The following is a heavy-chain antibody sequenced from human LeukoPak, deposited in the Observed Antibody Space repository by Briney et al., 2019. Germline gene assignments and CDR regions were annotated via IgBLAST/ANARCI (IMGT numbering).Heavy chain of an antibody. CDR1: GGSISSYY. CDR2: IYTSGST. CDR3: ARDKYYYDSSGYFFDY. D-gene: IGHD3-22*01. J-gene: IGHJ4*02. Sequence: SETLSLTCTVSGGSISSYYWSWIRQPAGKGLEWIGRIYTSGSTNYNPSLKSRVTMSVDTSKNQFSLKLSSVTAADTAVYYCARDKYYYDSSGYFFDYWGQGTLVTVSS. V-gene: IGHV4-4*07.